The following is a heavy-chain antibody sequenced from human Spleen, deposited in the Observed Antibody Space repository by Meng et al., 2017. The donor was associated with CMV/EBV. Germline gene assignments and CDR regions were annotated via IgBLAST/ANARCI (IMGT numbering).Heavy chain of an antibody. J-gene: IGHJ4*02. D-gene: IGHD5-24*01. Sequence: GESLKISCAASGFTFSSYAMHWVRQAPGKGLEWVAVISYDGSNKYYADSVKGRFTISRDNSKNTLYLQMNSLRAEDTAVYYCAREVRMAWDYWGQGTRVTVSS. V-gene: IGHV3-30-3*01. CDR1: GFTFSSYA. CDR3: AREVRMAWDY. CDR2: ISYDGSNK.